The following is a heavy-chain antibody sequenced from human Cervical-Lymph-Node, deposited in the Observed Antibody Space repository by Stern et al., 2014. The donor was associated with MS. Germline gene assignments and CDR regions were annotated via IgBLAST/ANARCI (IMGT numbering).Heavy chain of an antibody. J-gene: IGHJ3*02. V-gene: IGHV5-51*03. CDR2: IYPGDSDI. CDR3: ARLVMTGAFDI. CDR1: GYNFTTYW. Sequence: VQLVQSGVEVKKPGESLKISCKGSGYNFTTYWIGWVRQMPGKGLEGMGIIYPGDSDIRYTPSFQGQVTIPADKSTRTAYMQRHSLRAGDTAMYYCARLVMTGAFDIWGQGTMVTASS. D-gene: IGHD2-21*02.